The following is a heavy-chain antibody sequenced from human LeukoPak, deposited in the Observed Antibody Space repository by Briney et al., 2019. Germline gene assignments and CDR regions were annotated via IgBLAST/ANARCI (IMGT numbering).Heavy chain of an antibody. J-gene: IGHJ4*02. V-gene: IGHV1-24*01. CDR1: GYTLTELS. CDR3: ATDSPHD. CDR2: FDPEDGET. Sequence: ASVKVSCKVSGYTLTELSMHWVRQAPGKGLEWMGGFDPEDGETIYAQKFQGRVTMTEVTSTDTAYVELSSLRSEDTAVYYCATDSPHDWGQGTLVTVSS.